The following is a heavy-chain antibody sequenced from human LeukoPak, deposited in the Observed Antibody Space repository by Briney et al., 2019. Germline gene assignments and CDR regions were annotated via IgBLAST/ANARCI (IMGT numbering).Heavy chain of an antibody. Sequence: SETLSLTCTVSGGSLSSGTYYWSWIRQPAGKGLEWIGRIYTSGSTTYNPSLKSRVTISVDTSKNQFSLKLSSVTAADTAVYYCARDTASPSYFDSWGQGTLVTVSS. J-gene: IGHJ4*02. CDR1: GGSLSSGTYY. CDR2: IYTSGST. CDR3: ARDTASPSYFDS. V-gene: IGHV4-61*02.